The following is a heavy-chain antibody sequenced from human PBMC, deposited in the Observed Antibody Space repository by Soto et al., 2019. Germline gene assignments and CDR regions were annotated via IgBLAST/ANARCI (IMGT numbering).Heavy chain of an antibody. J-gene: IGHJ3*02. V-gene: IGHV6-1*01. D-gene: IGHD1-1*01. CDR2: TYYRSKWYN. CDR1: GDSVSSNSAA. Sequence: SQTLSLTCAISGDSVSSNSAACNWIRQSPSRGLEWLGRTYYRSKWYNDYAVSVKSRITINPDTSKNQFSLQLNSVTPEDAAVYYCARGDNWNDVAFDIWGQGTMVTVSS. CDR3: ARGDNWNDVAFDI.